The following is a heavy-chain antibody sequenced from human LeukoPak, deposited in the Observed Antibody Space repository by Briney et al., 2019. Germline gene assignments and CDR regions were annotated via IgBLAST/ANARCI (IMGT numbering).Heavy chain of an antibody. V-gene: IGHV4-4*02. Sequence: SGTLSLTCAVSGGSISSSNWWSWVRQTPGKGLEWIGEIYHTGSTIYNPSLKSRVTISVDTSKNQFSLKLSSVTAADTAVYYCARIVSDYWGQGTLVTVSS. CDR1: GGSISSSNW. J-gene: IGHJ4*02. CDR3: ARIVSDY. CDR2: IYHTGST. D-gene: IGHD1-26*01.